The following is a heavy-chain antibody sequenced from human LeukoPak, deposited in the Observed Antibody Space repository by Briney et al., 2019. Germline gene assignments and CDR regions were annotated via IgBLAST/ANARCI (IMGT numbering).Heavy chain of an antibody. J-gene: IGHJ5*02. CDR1: GGSFSGYY. V-gene: IGHV4-34*01. D-gene: IGHD3-22*01. Sequence: ASETLSLTCAVYGGSFSGYYWSWIRQPPGKGLEWIGEINHSGSTNYNPSLKSRVTISVDMSKDQFSLKLSSVTAADTAVYYCARFGDIDSSGYYLILPWGQGTLVTVSS. CDR3: ARFGDIDSSGYYLILP. CDR2: INHSGST.